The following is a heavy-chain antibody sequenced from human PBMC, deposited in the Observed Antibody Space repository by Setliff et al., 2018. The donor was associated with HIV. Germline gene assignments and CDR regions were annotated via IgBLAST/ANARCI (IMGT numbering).Heavy chain of an antibody. D-gene: IGHD3-10*01. CDR1: GASISSGGYY. Sequence: SETLSLTCSVSGASISSGGYYWSWIRQHPGKGLEWIGCIYYSGSTYYNPSLKSRVTMSVDTSKNQFSLKLSSVTAADTAVYYCAREGARHYGSGRYHSWFDPWGQGTQVTVSS. J-gene: IGHJ5*02. CDR3: AREGARHYGSGRYHSWFDP. V-gene: IGHV4-31*03. CDR2: IYYSGST.